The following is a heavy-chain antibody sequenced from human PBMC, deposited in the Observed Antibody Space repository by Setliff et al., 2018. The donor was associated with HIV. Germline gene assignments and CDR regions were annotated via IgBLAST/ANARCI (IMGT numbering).Heavy chain of an antibody. V-gene: IGHV1-2*02. D-gene: IGHD1-1*01. CDR1: GYIFSAYY. Sequence: ASVKVSCKTSGYIFSAYYVHWLRRAPGQGLEWMGWINYNNGDTKYAERSQGRVTMTRDTSISTVYMDLNRLTSDDTAVYYCALANIVSTARWNHWGRGTLVTVSS. CDR2: INYNNGDT. J-gene: IGHJ4*02. CDR3: ALANIVSTARWNH.